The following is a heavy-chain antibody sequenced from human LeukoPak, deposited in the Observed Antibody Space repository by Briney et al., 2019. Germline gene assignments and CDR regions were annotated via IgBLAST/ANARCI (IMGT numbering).Heavy chain of an antibody. D-gene: IGHD2-15*01. CDR3: AREHVVVVAAGDAFDI. V-gene: IGHV3-23*01. J-gene: IGHJ3*02. CDR2: ISGSGGST. Sequence: GGSLRLSCAASGFTFSSYAMSWVRQAPGKGLEWVSAISGSGGSTYYADSVEGRFTISRDNSKNSLYLQMNSLRAEDTAVYYCAREHVVVVAAGDAFDIWGQGTMVTVSS. CDR1: GFTFSSYA.